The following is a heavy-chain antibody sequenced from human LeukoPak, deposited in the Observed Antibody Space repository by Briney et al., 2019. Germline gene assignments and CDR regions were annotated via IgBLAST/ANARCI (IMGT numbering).Heavy chain of an antibody. CDR1: GFTFSSYS. CDR2: ISSSGSTI. V-gene: IGHV3-48*04. D-gene: IGHD6-13*01. J-gene: IGHJ6*02. CDR3: ARVGGSGQQLGYYYGMDV. Sequence: GGSLRLSCAASGFTFSSYSMNWVRQAPGKGLEWVSYISSSGSTIYYADSVKGRFTISRDNANNSLNLQMNSLRAEDTAVYYCARVGGSGQQLGYYYGMDVWGQGTTVTVSS.